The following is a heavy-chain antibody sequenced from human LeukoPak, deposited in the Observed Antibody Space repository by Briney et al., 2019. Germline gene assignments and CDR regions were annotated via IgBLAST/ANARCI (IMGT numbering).Heavy chain of an antibody. CDR2: IYTSGST. V-gene: IGHV4-4*07. Sequence: SETLSLTCPVSGGSISSYYWSWIRQPAGKGLEWIGRIYTSGSTNYNPSLKSRVTISVDKSKNQFSLKLSSVTAADTAVYYCARLVFSSSWAFDYWGQGTLVTVSS. CDR3: ARLVFSSSWAFDY. J-gene: IGHJ4*02. D-gene: IGHD6-13*01. CDR1: GGSISSYY.